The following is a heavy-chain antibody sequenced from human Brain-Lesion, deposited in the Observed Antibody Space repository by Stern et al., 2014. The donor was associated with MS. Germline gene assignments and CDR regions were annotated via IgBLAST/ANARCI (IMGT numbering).Heavy chain of an antibody. V-gene: IGHV3-33*01. CDR1: GFTFISYG. Sequence: VQLVESGGGVVRPGKSLRLSCQASGFTFISYGIHWVRQAPGKGLEWVALIWYDGSKKFYADSVKGRFAISRDTSKNTVYLQMNSLRVGDTAVYFCSRGKVASAPSDVWGQGTTVTVS. J-gene: IGHJ6*02. CDR3: SRGKVASAPSDV. CDR2: IWYDGSKK.